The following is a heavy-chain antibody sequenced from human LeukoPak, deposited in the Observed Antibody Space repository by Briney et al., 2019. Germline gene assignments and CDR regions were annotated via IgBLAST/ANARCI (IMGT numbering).Heavy chain of an antibody. J-gene: IGHJ4*02. CDR1: GFTFSNYW. V-gene: IGHV3-7*01. CDR3: ARDAFASGSYNPFDN. CDR2: INQGGSEK. D-gene: IGHD3-10*01. Sequence: PGGSLRLSCAASGFTFSNYWMSWVRQAPGKGLEWVANINQGGSEKFYVDSVKGRFTISRDNAKNSLYLEMTSLRAEDTAVYYCARDAFASGSYNPFDNWGQGTLVTVSS.